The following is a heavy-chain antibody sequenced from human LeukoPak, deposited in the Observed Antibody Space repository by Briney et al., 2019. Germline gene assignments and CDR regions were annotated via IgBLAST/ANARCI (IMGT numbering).Heavy chain of an antibody. CDR1: GFTFSSYW. J-gene: IGHJ4*02. CDR2: IKQDGSEK. CDR3: ATDDILTGYYVISAMETY. Sequence: GGSLRLSCAASGFTFSSYWMSWVRQAPGKGLEWVANIKQDGSEKYYVDSVKGRFTISRDNAKNSLYLQMNSLRAEDTAVYYCATDDILTGYYVISAMETYWGQGTLVTVSS. D-gene: IGHD3-9*01. V-gene: IGHV3-7*01.